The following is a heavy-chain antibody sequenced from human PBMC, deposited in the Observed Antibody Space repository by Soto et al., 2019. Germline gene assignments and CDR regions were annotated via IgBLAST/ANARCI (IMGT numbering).Heavy chain of an antibody. Sequence: EVQLVQSGAEVKKPGESLKISCKGSGYSFTSYWIGWVRQMPGKGLEWMGIIYPGDSDTRYSPSFQGQVTISADKSISTAYLQWSSLKASDTAMYYCARQSPLGRYQLLALDYYYGMDVWGQGTTVTVSS. V-gene: IGHV5-51*01. D-gene: IGHD2-2*01. CDR1: GYSFTSYW. CDR2: IYPGDSDT. J-gene: IGHJ6*02. CDR3: ARQSPLGRYQLLALDYYYGMDV.